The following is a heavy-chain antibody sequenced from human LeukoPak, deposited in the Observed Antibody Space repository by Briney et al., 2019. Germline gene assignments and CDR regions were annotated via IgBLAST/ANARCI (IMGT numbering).Heavy chain of an antibody. CDR1: XXXXSSXX. V-gene: IGHV4-59*01. CDR2: XXYSGST. Sequence: SETLSLTCTVSXXXXSSXXXSWIRXPPXXXXXXXXXXXYSGSTNYNPSLKSRVTISVDTSKNQFSLKLSSVTAADTAVYYCARGVDYDSRGKDNWFDPWGQGTLVTVSS. CDR3: ARGVDYDSRGKDNWFDP. D-gene: IGHD3-22*01. J-gene: IGHJ5*02.